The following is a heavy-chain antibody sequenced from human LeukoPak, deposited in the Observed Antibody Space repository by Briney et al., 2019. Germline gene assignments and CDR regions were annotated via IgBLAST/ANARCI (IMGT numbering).Heavy chain of an antibody. Sequence: GGSLRLSCAASGFTVSSNYMSWVRQAPGKGLGWVSVIYSGGSTYYADSVKGRFTISRDNSKNTLYLQMNSLRAEDTAVYYCAREVSRGTAGAPYDYWGQGTLVTVSS. CDR3: AREVSRGTAGAPYDY. CDR2: IYSGGST. J-gene: IGHJ4*02. V-gene: IGHV3-66*01. D-gene: IGHD6-13*01. CDR1: GFTVSSNY.